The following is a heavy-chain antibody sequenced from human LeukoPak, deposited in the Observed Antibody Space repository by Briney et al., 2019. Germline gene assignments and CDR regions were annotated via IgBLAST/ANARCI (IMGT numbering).Heavy chain of an antibody. CDR3: AKGDIVVVVAAMSPDYYYGMDV. CDR1: GFTFSSYW. D-gene: IGHD2-15*01. CDR2: INSDGSST. J-gene: IGHJ6*04. V-gene: IGHV3-74*01. Sequence: GGSLRLSCAASGFTFSSYWMHWVRQAPGKGLVWASRINSDGSSTSYADSVKGRFTISRDIAKNTLYLQMNSLRAEDTAVYYCAKGDIVVVVAAMSPDYYYGMDVWGKGTTVTVSS.